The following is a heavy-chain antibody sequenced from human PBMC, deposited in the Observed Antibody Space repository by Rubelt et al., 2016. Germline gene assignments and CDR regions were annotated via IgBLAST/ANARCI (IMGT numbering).Heavy chain of an antibody. V-gene: IGHV4-59*08. CDR1: GGSISSYY. J-gene: IGHJ4*02. CDR3: ARHGSDFWSSRWAFDY. Sequence: QVQLQESGPGLVKPSETLSLTCTVSGGSISSYYWSWIRQPPGKGLEWIGYIYYSGSTNYNPSLKSRVTISVDTSKNQFSPKLSSVTAADTAGYYCARHGSDFWSSRWAFDYWGQGTLVTVSS. D-gene: IGHD3-3*01. CDR2: IYYSGST.